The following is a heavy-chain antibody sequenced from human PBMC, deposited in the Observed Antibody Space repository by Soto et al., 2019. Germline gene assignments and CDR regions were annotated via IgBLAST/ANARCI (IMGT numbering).Heavy chain of an antibody. J-gene: IGHJ4*02. D-gene: IGHD3-22*01. CDR2: FDPEDGET. Sequence: ASVKVSCKVSGYTLTELSMHWVRQAPGKGLEWMGGFDPEDGETIYAQKFQGRVTMTEDTSTDTAYMELSSLRSEDTAVYYCATDLLGARYYYDSSGYFYWGQGTLVTVSS. CDR1: GYTLTELS. V-gene: IGHV1-24*01. CDR3: ATDLLGARYYYDSSGYFY.